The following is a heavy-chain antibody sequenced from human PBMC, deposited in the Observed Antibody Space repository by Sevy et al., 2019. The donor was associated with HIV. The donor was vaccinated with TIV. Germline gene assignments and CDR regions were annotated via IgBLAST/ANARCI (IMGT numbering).Heavy chain of an antibody. Sequence: GGSLRLSCTASGFTFGDYCMSWVRQAPGKGLEWVAFLKSDVYGGTVDTAASVRGRFVISRDDSKTIAYLQMNDLKTEDTDVYNCTRWKAAQSIFDYWGQGALVTVSS. J-gene: IGHJ4*02. CDR2: LKSDVYGGTV. V-gene: IGHV3-49*04. D-gene: IGHD6-13*01. CDR3: TRWKAAQSIFDY. CDR1: GFTFGDYC.